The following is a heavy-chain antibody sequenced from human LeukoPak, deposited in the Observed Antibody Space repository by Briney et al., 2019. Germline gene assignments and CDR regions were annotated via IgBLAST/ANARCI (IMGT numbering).Heavy chain of an antibody. CDR2: IFHSGST. D-gene: IGHD3-3*01. CDR1: GYSISSGFY. V-gene: IGHV4-38-2*02. CDR3: ARGGTYYDFWSGYSHNWFDP. J-gene: IGHJ5*02. Sequence: PSETLSLTCSVFGYSISSGFYWGWIRQPPGKGLEWIGSIFHSGSTYYNSSLKSRVTISVDTSKNQFSLKLSSVTAADTAVYYCARGGTYYDFWSGYSHNWFDPWGQGTLVTVSS.